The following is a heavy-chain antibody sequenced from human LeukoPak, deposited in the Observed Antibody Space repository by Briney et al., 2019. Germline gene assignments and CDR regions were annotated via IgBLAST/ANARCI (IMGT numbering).Heavy chain of an antibody. CDR3: AREVYYYDSSGMDV. J-gene: IGHJ6*02. CDR1: GYTFSTYY. V-gene: IGHV1-46*01. D-gene: IGHD3-22*01. Sequence: ASVKVSCKASGYTFSTYYMNWVRQAPGQGLEWMGVINPSGGGTSYARKFQGRVTMTRDTSTTTVYMELYSLRSEDTAVYYCAREVYYYDSSGMDVWGQGTTVTVSS. CDR2: INPSGGGT.